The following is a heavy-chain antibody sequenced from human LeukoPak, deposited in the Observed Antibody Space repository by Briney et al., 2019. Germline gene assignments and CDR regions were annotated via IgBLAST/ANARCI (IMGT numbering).Heavy chain of an antibody. CDR3: ARGYYYDSSGYFAGVC. V-gene: IGHV3-74*01. D-gene: IGHD3-22*01. CDR1: GFTFSSYW. Sequence: PWGSLRLSCAASGFTFSSYWMHWVRQAPGKGLVWVSRINSDGSSTSYADSVKGRFTISRDNAKNTLYLQMNSLRAEDTAVYYCARGYYYDSSGYFAGVCWGQGTLVTVSS. J-gene: IGHJ4*02. CDR2: INSDGSST.